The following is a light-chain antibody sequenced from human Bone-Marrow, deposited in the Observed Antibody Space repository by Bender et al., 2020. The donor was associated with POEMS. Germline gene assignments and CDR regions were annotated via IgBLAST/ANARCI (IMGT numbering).Light chain of an antibody. CDR2: SSH. Sequence: QSVLTQPPSASGTPGQRVTISCSGGSSNIGAHAVNWYQHLPGTAPKLLIYSSHRRPSEVPDRFSGSRSGTSASLAISGLQSEDEADYFCSSYAGRHGVVFGGGTKLTVL. J-gene: IGLJ2*01. CDR1: SSNIGAHA. V-gene: IGLV1-44*01. CDR3: SSYAGRHGVV.